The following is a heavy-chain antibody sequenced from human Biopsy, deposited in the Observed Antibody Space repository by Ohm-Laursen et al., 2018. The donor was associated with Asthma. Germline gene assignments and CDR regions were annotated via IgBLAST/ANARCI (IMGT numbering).Heavy chain of an antibody. V-gene: IGHV3-30*19. D-gene: IGHD3-3*01. CDR1: GFTFSSYG. J-gene: IGHJ4*02. CDR2: GGSYYDGGLK. CDR3: ARDVMEWYLPAFDF. Sequence: RSLRLSCAASGFTFSSYGMHWVRQAPGKGLEWVAVGGSYYDGGLKYYADSVNGRLTVSRDDSKNTLYLQMNSLRPDDTAVYYCARDVMEWYLPAFDFWGQGTLVTVSS.